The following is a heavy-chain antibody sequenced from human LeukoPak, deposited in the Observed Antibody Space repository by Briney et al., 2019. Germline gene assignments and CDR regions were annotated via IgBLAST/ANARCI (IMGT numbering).Heavy chain of an antibody. CDR1: GGSSSSYY. CDR3: ARSGGYSSPQNY. D-gene: IGHD6-19*01. Sequence: SETLSLTCAVYGGSSSSYYWSWIRQPPGKGLEWIGYIYSSGSTNYNSSLKSRVTISVDTSKNQFSLKLSSVTAADTAVYYCARSGGYSSPQNYWGQGTLVTVSS. CDR2: IYSSGST. J-gene: IGHJ4*02. V-gene: IGHV4-59*01.